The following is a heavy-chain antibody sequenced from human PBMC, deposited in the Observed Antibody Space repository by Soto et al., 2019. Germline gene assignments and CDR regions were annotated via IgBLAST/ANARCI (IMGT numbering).Heavy chain of an antibody. CDR1: GAAISTTDCY. CDR3: ARHADSSGRGFDF. D-gene: IGHD3-22*01. Sequence: SETLCLTCTVSGAAISTTDCYWGWIRQPPGKGLEWVGSIYYSRSTTYNPSLKNRVTVSVDTSKNQLSLRLSFVSAADTAVYYCARHADSSGRGFDFWGQGT. J-gene: IGHJ4*02. V-gene: IGHV4-39*01. CDR2: IYYSRST.